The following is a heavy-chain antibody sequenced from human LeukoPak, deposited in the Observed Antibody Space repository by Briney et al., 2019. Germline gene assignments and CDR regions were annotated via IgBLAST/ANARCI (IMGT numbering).Heavy chain of an antibody. D-gene: IGHD6-6*01. J-gene: IGHJ5*02. CDR1: GGSISSYY. CDR3: ARYRDLSGSSSSGGWFDP. Sequence: PSETLSLTCTVSGGSISSYYWSWIRQPPGKGLEWIGSIYYSGSTYYNPSLKSRVTISVDTSKNQFSLKLSSVTAADTAVYYCARYRDLSGSSSSGGWFDPWGQGTLVTVSS. V-gene: IGHV4-59*12. CDR2: IYYSGST.